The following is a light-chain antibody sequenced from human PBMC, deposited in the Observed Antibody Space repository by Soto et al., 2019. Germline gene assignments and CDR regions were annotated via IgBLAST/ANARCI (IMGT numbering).Light chain of an antibody. CDR1: DIGSKG. J-gene: IGLJ2*01. Sequence: SYELTRPPSVSVAPGKTASISCGGNDIGSKGVHWYQQKPGQAPVLVIYSDTDLPPVITERFSGSNSANLATLTISRDQAGDKVDNYCPVWDSGSAHVVFGRGTKLTVL. V-gene: IGLV3-21*04. CDR2: SDT. CDR3: PVWDSGSAHVV.